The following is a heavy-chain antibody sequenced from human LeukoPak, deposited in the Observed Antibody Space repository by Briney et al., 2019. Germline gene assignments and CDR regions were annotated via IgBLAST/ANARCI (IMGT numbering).Heavy chain of an antibody. V-gene: IGHV1-18*01. J-gene: IGHJ4*02. CDR1: GYSFTSYG. CDR2: SSAYNGNT. CDR3: ARDTSEYYYDSSGYYY. D-gene: IGHD3-22*01. Sequence: SVKVCCKASGYSFTSYGSSWVRQAPVQVIEWMGWSSAYNGNTTYAQKAQGRGTMTTDTCTRTADMGLRSVRSADTAVYYCARDTSEYYYDSSGYYYWGPGTLVTVSS.